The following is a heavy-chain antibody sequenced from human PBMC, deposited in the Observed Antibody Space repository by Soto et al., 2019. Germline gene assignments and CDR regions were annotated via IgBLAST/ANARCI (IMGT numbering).Heavy chain of an antibody. CDR3: AKRRSTSWGMDV. Sequence: GGSLRLSCVASGFTFDDYAMHWVRQAPGKGLEWVSGISWNSASIGYADSVKGRFTISRDNAKNSLYLQMNSLTAEDTALYYCAKRRSTSWGMDVWGQGTTVTVSS. CDR1: GFTFDDYA. D-gene: IGHD2-2*01. V-gene: IGHV3-9*01. CDR2: ISWNSASI. J-gene: IGHJ6*02.